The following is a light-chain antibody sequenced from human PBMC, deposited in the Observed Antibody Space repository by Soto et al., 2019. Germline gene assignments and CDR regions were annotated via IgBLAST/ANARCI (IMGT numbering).Light chain of an antibody. CDR1: QTISSW. V-gene: IGKV1-5*03. J-gene: IGKJ2*01. CDR2: KAS. Sequence: DIQMTQSPSTLSGSVGDRVTITCRASQTISSWLAWYQQKPGKAPKLLIYKASTLKSGVPSRFSGSGSGTEFTLTISSLQPDDFATYYCHQYNNWPNTFGQGTKLEIK. CDR3: HQYNNWPNT.